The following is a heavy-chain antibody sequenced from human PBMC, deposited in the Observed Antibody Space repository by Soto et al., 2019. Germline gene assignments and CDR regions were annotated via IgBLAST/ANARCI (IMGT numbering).Heavy chain of an antibody. V-gene: IGHV3-30-3*01. Sequence: QEHLVESGGGVVQPGRSLRLSCAASGFTFSNYAIHWVRQAPGKGLEWVALISFDGGTKYYADSVKGRFTLSRDNSKNTVSVEMNSLRDDDSAVYYCARRAAADVLSVPFDMWGHATMVIVSS. J-gene: IGHJ3*02. CDR3: ARRAAADVLSVPFDM. D-gene: IGHD6-13*01. CDR1: GFTFSNYA. CDR2: ISFDGGTK.